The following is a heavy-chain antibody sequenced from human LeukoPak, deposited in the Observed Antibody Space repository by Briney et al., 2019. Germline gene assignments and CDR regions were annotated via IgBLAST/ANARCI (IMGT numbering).Heavy chain of an antibody. J-gene: IGHJ4*02. D-gene: IGHD3-22*01. Sequence: ASVKVSCKASGYTFTSYYMHWVRQAPGQGLEWMGIINPSGGSTSYAQKFQGRVTMTRDTSTSTVYMELSSLRSEDTAVYYCARDSAYANYYDSSGYYRYFDYWGQRTLVTVSS. V-gene: IGHV1-46*01. CDR2: INPSGGST. CDR3: ARDSAYANYYDSSGYYRYFDY. CDR1: GYTFTSYY.